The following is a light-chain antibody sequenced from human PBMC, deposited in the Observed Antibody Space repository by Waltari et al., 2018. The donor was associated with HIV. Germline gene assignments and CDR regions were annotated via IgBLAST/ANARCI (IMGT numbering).Light chain of an antibody. J-gene: IGLJ1*01. CDR1: RSNIGTNA. CDR3: AAWDDSLNGYV. CDR2: YDD. Sequence: QSVLTQPPSVSAAPRQRVTISCSGSRSNIGTNAVNWYQHLPGKAPKLLIYYDDLLPSGVSDRFSGSKSGTSASLAISGLQSEDDADYYCAAWDDSLNGYVFGTGTKVTVL. V-gene: IGLV1-36*01.